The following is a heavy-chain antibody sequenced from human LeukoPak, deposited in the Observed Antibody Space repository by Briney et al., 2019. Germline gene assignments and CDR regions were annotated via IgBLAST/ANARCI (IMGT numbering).Heavy chain of an antibody. D-gene: IGHD3-10*02. CDR1: GFTFSSYD. J-gene: IGHJ4*02. CDR3: ANGLAGYYVSSS. CDR2: ISSSGGNT. Sequence: PGGSLRHSCAASGFTFSSYDICWVRQAPGWGLQWVSTISSSGGNTYYADSVKGRFTISRDNSKNTLYLQMNSLRVEDTAVYYCANGLAGYYVSSSWGKRSLVTVSS. V-gene: IGHV3-23*01.